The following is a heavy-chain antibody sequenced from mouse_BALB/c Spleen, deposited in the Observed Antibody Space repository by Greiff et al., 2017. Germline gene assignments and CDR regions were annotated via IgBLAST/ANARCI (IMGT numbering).Heavy chain of an antibody. CDR3: ARGDSFDY. V-gene: IGHV3-2*02. CDR2: ISYSGST. J-gene: IGHJ2*01. Sequence: EVQLQESGPGLVKPSQSLSLTCTVTGYSITSDYAWNWIRQFPGNKLEWMGYISYSGSTSYNPSLKSRISITRDTSKNQFFLQLNSVTTEDTATYYCARGDSFDYWGQGTTLTVSS. CDR1: GYSITSDYA.